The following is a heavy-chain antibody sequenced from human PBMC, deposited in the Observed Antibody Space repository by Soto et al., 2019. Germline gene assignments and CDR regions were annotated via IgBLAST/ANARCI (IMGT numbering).Heavy chain of an antibody. CDR2: IKSKTDGGTT. Sequence: EVQLVESGGGLVKPGGSLRLSCAASGFTFSNAWMSWVHQAPGKGLEWVGRIKSKTDGGTTDYAAPVKGRFTISRDDSKNTLYLQMNSLRAEDTAVYYCARDRVVVVITIGFQHWGQGTLVTVSS. J-gene: IGHJ1*01. D-gene: IGHD3-22*01. CDR1: GFTFSNAW. V-gene: IGHV3-15*01. CDR3: ARDRVVVVITIGFQH.